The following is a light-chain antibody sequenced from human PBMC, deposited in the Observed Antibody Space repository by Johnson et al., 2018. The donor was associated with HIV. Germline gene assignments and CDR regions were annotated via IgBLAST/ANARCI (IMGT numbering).Light chain of an antibody. CDR1: SSNIGINY. J-gene: IGLJ1*01. V-gene: IGLV1-51*01. Sequence: QSVLTQPPSVSAAPGQKVTISCSGSSSNIGINYVSWYQQLPGTAPKLLIYDNTKRPSGIPDRFSGSKSGTSATLGITGLQTGDEADYYCGTWDSSLSAYVFGTGPKVTVL. CDR3: GTWDSSLSAYV. CDR2: DNT.